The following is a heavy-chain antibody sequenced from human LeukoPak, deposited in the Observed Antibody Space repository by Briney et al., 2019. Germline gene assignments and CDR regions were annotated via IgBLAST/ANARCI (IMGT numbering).Heavy chain of an antibody. Sequence: ASVKVSCTASGYSFMSYSVNWVRQAPGQGLEWVGRISTNDGNTVYAQNVQDRVTMTRDTSTSTAYMGLRSLGSNDTAIYYCARASAFDIWGQGTMVTVFS. CDR2: ISTNDGNT. V-gene: IGHV1-18*01. CDR1: GYSFMSYS. CDR3: ARASAFDI. J-gene: IGHJ3*02.